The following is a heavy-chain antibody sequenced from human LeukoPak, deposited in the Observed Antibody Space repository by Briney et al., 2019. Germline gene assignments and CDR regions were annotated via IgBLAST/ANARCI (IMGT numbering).Heavy chain of an antibody. V-gene: IGHV3-53*01. CDR1: GFTVSHNY. J-gene: IGHJ4*02. CDR2: IHSGGSS. Sequence: GGSLRLSCTASGFTVSHNYMHWVRQAPGKGLEWDSVIHSGGSSYHADSVKGRFTISRDNSKNTVFLQLNSLRAEDTAVYYCARGPPAGNFIDFWGQGTLVTVSS. CDR3: ARGPPAGNFIDF. D-gene: IGHD2-2*01.